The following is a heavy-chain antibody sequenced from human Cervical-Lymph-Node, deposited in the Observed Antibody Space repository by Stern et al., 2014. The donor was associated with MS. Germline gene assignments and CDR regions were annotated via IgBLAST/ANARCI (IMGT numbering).Heavy chain of an antibody. V-gene: IGHV4-39*01. CDR2: IHYTGST. J-gene: IGHJ4*02. D-gene: IGHD1-7*01. CDR3: ASLPRDWNYQEDH. CDR1: GGSISSGSYY. Sequence: QVQLQESGPGLARPAETLSLTCTVSGGSISSGSYYWGWFRQPPGKGLDWIGNIHYTGSTYYNPSLKSRVTISVDTSKNHLSLGLRFVTAADTALFYCASLPRDWNYQEDHWGQGTLVIVSS.